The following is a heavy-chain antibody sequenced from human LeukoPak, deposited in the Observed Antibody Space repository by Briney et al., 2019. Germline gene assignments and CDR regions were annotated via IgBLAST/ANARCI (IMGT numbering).Heavy chain of an antibody. V-gene: IGHV4-34*01. J-gene: IGHJ6*02. CDR2: INHSGST. CDR3: AGNTLSITMVRGVIAYGMDV. D-gene: IGHD3-10*01. CDR1: GGSFSGHY. Sequence: SETLSLTCAVYGGSFSGHYWSWIRQPPGKGLEWIGEINHSGSTNYNPSLKSRVTISVDTSKNQFSLKLSSVTAADTAVYYCAGNTLSITMVRGVIAYGMDVWGQGTTVTVSS.